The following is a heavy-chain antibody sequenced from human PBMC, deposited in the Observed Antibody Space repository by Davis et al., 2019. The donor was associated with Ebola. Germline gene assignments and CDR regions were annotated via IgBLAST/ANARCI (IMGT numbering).Heavy chain of an antibody. D-gene: IGHD6-6*01. J-gene: IGHJ5*02. V-gene: IGHV4-59*12. CDR1: GGSSSGYY. CDR3: ARCIAARWGWFDP. Sequence: SETLSLTCTVYGGSSSGYYWSWIRQPPGKELEWIGYMYYSGSTNYNPSLKSRVTISVDTSKNQFSLKLSSVTAADTAVYYCARCIAARWGWFDPWGQGTLVTVSS. CDR2: MYYSGST.